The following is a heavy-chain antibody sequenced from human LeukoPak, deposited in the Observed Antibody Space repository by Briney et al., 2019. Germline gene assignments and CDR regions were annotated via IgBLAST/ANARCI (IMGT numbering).Heavy chain of an antibody. Sequence: ASVKDSSKASGYTFSGYYVCRGRQTPGQGLEWMGWINPNSGGTNYAQKFQGRVTMTRDTSISTAYMELSRLRSDDTAVYYCASGEQWPTYYWGQGTLVTVSS. D-gene: IGHD6-19*01. CDR1: GYTFSGYY. CDR2: INPNSGGT. J-gene: IGHJ4*02. CDR3: ASGEQWPTYY. V-gene: IGHV1-2*02.